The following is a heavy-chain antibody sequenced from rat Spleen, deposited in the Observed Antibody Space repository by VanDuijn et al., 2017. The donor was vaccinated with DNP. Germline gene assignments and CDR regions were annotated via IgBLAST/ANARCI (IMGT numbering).Heavy chain of an antibody. D-gene: IGHD3-3*01. J-gene: IGHJ2*01. CDR2: IIYDGSRT. Sequence: EVQVVESGGGLVQPGRSLKLSCAASGFTFSNYGMHWIRQAPTKGLEWVATIIYDGSRTYYRDSVKGRFTISRDNAKSTLYLQMDSLRSEDTATYYCARDSYSAPFDYWGQGVMVSVSS. CDR3: ARDSYSAPFDY. CDR1: GFTFSNYG. V-gene: IGHV5-19*01.